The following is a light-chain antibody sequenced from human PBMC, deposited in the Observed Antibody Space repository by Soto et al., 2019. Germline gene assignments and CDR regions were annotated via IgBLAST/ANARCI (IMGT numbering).Light chain of an antibody. CDR2: DAT. Sequence: IQMTQSPSTLSASVGDTVTLICRSSQMIARWLAWYQQKPGTAPRLIIYDATSLQSGVPSRFSANASGTDFTLDITSLHPDAYATYYCLQYNTLPLSFGQGTKLEI. J-gene: IGKJ2*01. CDR1: QMIARW. V-gene: IGKV1-5*02. CDR3: LQYNTLPLS.